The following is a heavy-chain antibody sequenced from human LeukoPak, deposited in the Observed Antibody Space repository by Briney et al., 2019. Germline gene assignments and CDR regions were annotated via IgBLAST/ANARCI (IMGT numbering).Heavy chain of an antibody. CDR2: IDGDGSST. CDR3: ASPSSSWYSEYFQH. D-gene: IGHD6-13*01. V-gene: IGHV3-74*01. J-gene: IGHJ1*01. CDR1: GFTLSDYW. Sequence: GGSLRLSCAASGFTLSDYWMHWVRQAPGKGLVWVSRIDGDGSSTSYADSVKGRFTISRDSAKNTLYLQMNSLRAEDTAVYYCASPSSSWYSEYFQHWGQGTLVTVSS.